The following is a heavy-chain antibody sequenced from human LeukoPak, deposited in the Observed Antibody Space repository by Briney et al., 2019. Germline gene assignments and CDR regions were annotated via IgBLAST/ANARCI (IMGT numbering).Heavy chain of an antibody. CDR3: ALGLVSSFDY. CDR2: INHSGST. J-gene: IGHJ4*02. V-gene: IGHV4-34*01. CDR1: GGSFSGYY. Sequence: SETLSLTCAVYGGSFSGYYWSWIRQPPGKGLEWIGEINHSGSTNYNPSLKRRVTISVDTSKNQFSLKLSSVTAADTAVYYCALGLVSSFDYWGQGTLVTVSS. D-gene: IGHD3/OR15-3a*01.